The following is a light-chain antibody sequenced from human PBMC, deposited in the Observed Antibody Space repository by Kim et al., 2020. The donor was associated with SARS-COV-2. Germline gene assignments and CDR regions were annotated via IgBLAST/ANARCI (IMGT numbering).Light chain of an antibody. Sequence: GRKVTIPCSGSNSNIGKNYVSWYQQVPGTAPKLLIYDNNKRHSGIPDRFSGSKSGTSATLDITGLQTGDEAEYYCGTWDNSLNGLIFGGGTQLTVL. J-gene: IGLJ2*01. CDR3: GTWDNSLNGLI. CDR2: DNN. CDR1: NSNIGKNY. V-gene: IGLV1-51*01.